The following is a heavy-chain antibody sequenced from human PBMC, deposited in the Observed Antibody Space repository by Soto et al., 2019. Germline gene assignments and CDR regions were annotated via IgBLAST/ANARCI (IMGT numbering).Heavy chain of an antibody. CDR2: IYYSGTT. J-gene: IGHJ4*02. CDR1: GGSISSYY. CDR3: TREDSSTSEY. D-gene: IGHD6-13*01. Sequence: SETLSLTCTVSGGSISSYYWSWIRQPPGKGLEWIGYIYYSGTTYYNPSLKSRVTISIDTSKNRFSLNLTSVTAADTALYYCTREDSSTSEYWSQGTLVTVSS. V-gene: IGHV4-59*12.